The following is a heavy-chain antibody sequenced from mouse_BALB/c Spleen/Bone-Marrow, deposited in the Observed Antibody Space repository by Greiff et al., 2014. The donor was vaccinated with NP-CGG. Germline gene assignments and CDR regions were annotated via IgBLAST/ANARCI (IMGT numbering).Heavy chain of an antibody. CDR1: GYTFTNYW. Sequence: VKLMESGAELTKPGASVTMSCKASGYTFTNYWIHWIQQRPGQGLEWIGYINPGTGYTDYNPNFKGKATLTADKSSITAYMQLSSLTCEDSSVYYCERETGTYVMDYWGQGTSVAVAS. D-gene: IGHD4-1*01. J-gene: IGHJ4*01. CDR2: INPGTGYT. CDR3: ERETGTYVMDY. V-gene: IGHV1-7*01.